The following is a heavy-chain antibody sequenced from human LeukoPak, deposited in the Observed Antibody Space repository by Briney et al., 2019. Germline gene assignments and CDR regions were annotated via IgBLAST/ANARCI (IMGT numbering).Heavy chain of an antibody. CDR3: ARGGGFCGGDCYGIDY. D-gene: IGHD2-21*01. Sequence: GGSLRLSCAASGFTFSPYSMNWVRQAPGKGLEWVSLVSSRSSFINYADSVKGRFIISRDDAKNSLYLQMNSLRAEDTAVYYCARGGGFCGGDCYGIDYWGQGTLVTVSS. J-gene: IGHJ4*02. CDR2: VSSRSSFI. CDR1: GFTFSPYS. V-gene: IGHV3-21*01.